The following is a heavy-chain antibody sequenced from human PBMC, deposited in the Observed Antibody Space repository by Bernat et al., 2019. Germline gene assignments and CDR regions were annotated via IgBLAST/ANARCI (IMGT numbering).Heavy chain of an antibody. V-gene: IGHV3-15*01. D-gene: IGHD6-19*01. CDR2: IKSKTDGGTT. CDR1: GFTFSNAW. Sequence: EVQLVESGGGLVKPGGSLRLSCAASGFTFSNAWMSWVRQAPGKGLEWVGRIKSKTDGGTTDYAAPVKGRFTISRDDSKNTLYLQMNSLKTEDTAVYYCTRGLGSGWYSGNWFDPWGQGTLVTVSS. CDR3: TRGLGSGWYSGNWFDP. J-gene: IGHJ5*02.